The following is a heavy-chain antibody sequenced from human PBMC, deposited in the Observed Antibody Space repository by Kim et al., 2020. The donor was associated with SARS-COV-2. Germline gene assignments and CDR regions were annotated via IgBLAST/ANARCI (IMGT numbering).Heavy chain of an antibody. V-gene: IGHV4-59*08. J-gene: IGHJ6*02. CDR2: IYYSGST. CDR1: GGSISSYY. CDR3: ARRPHLRAVNDGYYYYGMDV. D-gene: IGHD1-1*01. Sequence: SETLSLTCTVSGGSISSYYWSWIRQPPGKGLEWIGYIYYSGSTNYNPSLKSRVTISVDTSKNQFSLKLSSVTAADTAVYYCARRPHLRAVNDGYYYYGMDVWGQGTTVTVSS.